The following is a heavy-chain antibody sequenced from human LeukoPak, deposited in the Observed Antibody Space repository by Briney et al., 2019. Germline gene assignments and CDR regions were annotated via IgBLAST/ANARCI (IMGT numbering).Heavy chain of an antibody. CDR1: GFTFSGYG. Sequence: PGGSLRLSCVASGFTFSGYGMHWVRQAPGEGLEWVAVTWSDGSNKFYADSVKGRFTISRDNSKNTLYLQMNSLRAEDTAVYYCARGAGYYDYVWGSYRFGMKTRFDPWGQGTLVTVSS. CDR3: ARGAGYYDYVWGSYRFGMKTRFDP. CDR2: TWSDGSNK. J-gene: IGHJ5*02. D-gene: IGHD3-16*02. V-gene: IGHV3-33*01.